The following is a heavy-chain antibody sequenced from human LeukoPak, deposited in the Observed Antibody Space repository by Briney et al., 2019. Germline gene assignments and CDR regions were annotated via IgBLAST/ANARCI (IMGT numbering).Heavy chain of an antibody. V-gene: IGHV4-4*02. Sequence: PSETLSLTCAVSGGSISSSNWWSWVRQPPGKGLEWIGEIYHSGSTNYNPSLKSRVTISVDKSKNQFSLKLSSVTAADTAVYYCARVGIVVGYYFDYWGQGTLVTVSS. CDR1: GGSISSSNW. CDR2: IYHSGST. CDR3: ARVGIVVGYYFDY. J-gene: IGHJ4*02. D-gene: IGHD3-22*01.